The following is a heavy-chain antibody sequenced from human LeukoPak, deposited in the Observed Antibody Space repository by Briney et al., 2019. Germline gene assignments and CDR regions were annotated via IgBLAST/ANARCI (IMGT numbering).Heavy chain of an antibody. J-gene: IGHJ3*02. CDR3: ARDGGDYGGNSDAFDI. V-gene: IGHV1-46*01. CDR1: GYTFTSYY. CDR2: INPSGGST. Sequence: ASVKVSCKASGYTFTSYYMHWVRQAPGQGLEWMGIINPSGGSTSYAQKFQGRVTMTRDTSTSTVYMELSGLRSEDTAVYYCARDGGDYGGNSDAFDIWGQGTMVTVSS. D-gene: IGHD4-23*01.